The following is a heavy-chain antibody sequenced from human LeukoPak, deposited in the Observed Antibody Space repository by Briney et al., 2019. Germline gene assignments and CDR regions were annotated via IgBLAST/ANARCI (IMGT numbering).Heavy chain of an antibody. J-gene: IGHJ4*02. CDR3: AAGIDH. D-gene: IGHD6-13*01. CDR1: AYSFTSSW. CDR2: IDPSDSKI. Sequence: GESLKISCKGSAYSFTSSWIGWVRQMPGKGLEWMGRIDPSDSKINYSPSFQGHVTISADKSISTAYLQWSSLKASDTAMYYCAAGIDHWGQGTLVTVSS. V-gene: IGHV5-10-1*01.